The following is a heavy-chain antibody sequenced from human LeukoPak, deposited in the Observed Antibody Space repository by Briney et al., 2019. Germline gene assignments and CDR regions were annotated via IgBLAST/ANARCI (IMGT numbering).Heavy chain of an antibody. CDR3: ARHPRGWNLWFDP. CDR2: IYYSGST. Sequence: PSETLSLTCTVSRGSISSSSYYWGWIRQPPGKGLEWIGSIYYSGSTYYNPSLKSRVTISVDTSKNQFSLKLSSVTAADTAVYYCARHPRGWNLWFDPWGQGTLVTVSS. J-gene: IGHJ5*02. D-gene: IGHD1-1*01. CDR1: RGSISSSSYY. V-gene: IGHV4-39*01.